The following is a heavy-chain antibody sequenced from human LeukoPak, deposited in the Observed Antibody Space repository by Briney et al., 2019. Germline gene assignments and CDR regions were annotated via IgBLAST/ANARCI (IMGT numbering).Heavy chain of an antibody. J-gene: IGHJ6*03. D-gene: IGHD6-19*01. CDR2: IYSGDST. Sequence: GASVRLSCAASGFTVSSYYMSWVRQAPGKGLEWVAGIYSGDSTYYADSVKGRFTISIDNSKNTLYLQMNSLRAGDTAVYYCARGVGSGWSYYYYYYMDVWGKGTTVTVSS. CDR1: GFTVSSYY. V-gene: IGHV3-53*01. CDR3: ARGVGSGWSYYYYYYMDV.